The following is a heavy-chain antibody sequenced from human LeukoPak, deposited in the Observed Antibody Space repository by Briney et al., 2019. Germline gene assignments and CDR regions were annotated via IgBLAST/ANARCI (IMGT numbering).Heavy chain of an antibody. J-gene: IGHJ1*01. V-gene: IGHV4-39*01. CDR2: IYYSWTT. CDR1: GVSINSSSHY. D-gene: IGHD6-13*01. CDR3: ARQEAAVLFFQH. Sequence: SETLSLTCIVSGVSINSSSHYWGWIRQSRGKGVERIWSIYYSWTTHNNPTLKSRVTISVDTSKNQFSLKLSSVTAADTSVYYCARQEAAVLFFQHWGQGTLVTVSS.